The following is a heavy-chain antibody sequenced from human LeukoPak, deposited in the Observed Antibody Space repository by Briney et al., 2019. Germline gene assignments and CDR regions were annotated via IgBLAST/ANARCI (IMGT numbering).Heavy chain of an antibody. Sequence: SQTLSLTCTVSGGSISSGDYYWSWIRQPPGKGLEWIGYIYYSGSTYYNPSLKSRVTISVDTSKNQFSLKLSSVTAADTAVYYCARMGGYSGYATHWGQGTLVTVSS. CDR3: ARMGGYSGYATH. V-gene: IGHV4-30-4*01. D-gene: IGHD5-12*01. CDR1: GGSISSGDYY. J-gene: IGHJ4*02. CDR2: IYYSGST.